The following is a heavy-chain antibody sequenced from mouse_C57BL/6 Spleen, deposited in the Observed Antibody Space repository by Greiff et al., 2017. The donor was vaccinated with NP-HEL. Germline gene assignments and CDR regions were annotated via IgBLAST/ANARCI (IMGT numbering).Heavy chain of an antibody. D-gene: IGHD2-4*01. J-gene: IGHJ4*01. CDR2: IYPGDGDT. CDR1: GYAFSSYW. V-gene: IGHV1-80*01. CDR3: ARYGDYYDYDGDYAMDY. Sequence: QVQLQQSGAELVKPGASVKISCKASGYAFSSYWMNWVKQRPGKGLEWIGQIYPGDGDTNYNGKFKGKATLTADKSSSTAYMQLSSLTSEDSAVYFCARYGDYYDYDGDYAMDYWGQGTSVTVSS.